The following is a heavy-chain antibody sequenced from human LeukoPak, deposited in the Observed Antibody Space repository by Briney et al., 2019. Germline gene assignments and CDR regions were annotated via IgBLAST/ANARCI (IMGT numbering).Heavy chain of an antibody. CDR2: INPIFGTA. CDR1: GGTFSSYA. V-gene: IGHV1-69*05. CDR3: ARDGENDAFDI. Sequence: SVKVSCKASGGTFSSYAISWVRQAPGQGLEWMGRINPIFGTANYAQKFQGRVTITTDESTSTAYMELSSLRSEDTAVYYCARDGENDAFDIWGQGTMVTVSS. J-gene: IGHJ3*02.